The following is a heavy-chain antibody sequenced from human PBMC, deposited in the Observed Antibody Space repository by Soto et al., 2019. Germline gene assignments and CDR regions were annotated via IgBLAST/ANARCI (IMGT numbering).Heavy chain of an antibody. CDR1: GGTFSSYA. D-gene: IGHD4-17*01. V-gene: IGHV1-69*01. J-gene: IGHJ3*02. Sequence: QVQLVQSGAEVKKPGSSVKVSCKASGGTFSSYAISWVRQAPGQGLEWMGGIIPIFGAANYAQKFQGRVTITADESTNTAYMELSSLRSGDTAVYYCAILEGPTVTTLDAFDIWGQGTMVTVSS. CDR3: AILEGPTVTTLDAFDI. CDR2: IIPIFGAA.